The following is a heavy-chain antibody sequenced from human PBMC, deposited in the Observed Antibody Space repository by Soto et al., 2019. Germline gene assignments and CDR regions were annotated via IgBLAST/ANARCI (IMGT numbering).Heavy chain of an antibody. CDR3: ARGPYGDYYYGLDV. CDR1: GGSFSGYY. V-gene: IGHV4-34*01. D-gene: IGHD4-17*01. Sequence: SETLSLTCAVYGGSFSGYYWSWIRQPPGKGLEWIGEINHGGLTNCNPSLKSRVTISVDTSKNQFSLKLSSVTAADTAVYYCARGPYGDYYYGLDVWGQGTTVTVS. J-gene: IGHJ6*02. CDR2: INHGGLT.